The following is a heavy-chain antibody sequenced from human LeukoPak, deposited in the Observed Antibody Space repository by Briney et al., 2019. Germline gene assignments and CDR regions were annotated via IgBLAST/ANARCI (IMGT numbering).Heavy chain of an antibody. CDR1: GFTSSSYA. J-gene: IGHJ6*03. V-gene: IGHV3-64*01. CDR2: ISSNGGST. D-gene: IGHD2-15*01. CDR3: ARDAPKGYCSGGSCYAARDRHRNYYYYYMDV. Sequence: GGSLRLSCAASGFTSSSYAMSWVRQAPGKGLEYVSAISSNGGSTYYANSVKGRFTISRDNSKNTLYLQMGSLRAEDMAVYYCARDAPKGYCSGGSCYAARDRHRNYYYYYMDVWGKGTTVTVSS.